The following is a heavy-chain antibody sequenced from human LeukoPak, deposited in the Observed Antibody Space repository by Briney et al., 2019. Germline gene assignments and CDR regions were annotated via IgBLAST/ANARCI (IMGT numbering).Heavy chain of an antibody. Sequence: SETLSLTCAVYGGSFSGYYWSWIRQPPGKGLEWIGEIKHSGSTNYNPSLKSRVTISVDTPKNQFSLKLSSVTAADTAVYYCARGRGYSSSRRNNWFDPWGQGTLVTVSS. D-gene: IGHD6-13*01. J-gene: IGHJ5*02. CDR1: GGSFSGYY. CDR3: ARGRGYSSSRRNNWFDP. CDR2: IKHSGST. V-gene: IGHV4-34*01.